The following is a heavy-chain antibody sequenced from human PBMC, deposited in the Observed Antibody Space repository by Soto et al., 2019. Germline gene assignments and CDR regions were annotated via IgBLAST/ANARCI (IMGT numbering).Heavy chain of an antibody. J-gene: IGHJ4*02. V-gene: IGHV3-74*01. CDR3: AKDLFFVDLDYYDSSGYYS. CDR1: GFTFSDYA. Sequence: GGSLRLSCAASGFTFSDYAIHWVRQAPGKGLVWVSRINGDGGSTSYADSVKGRFTISRDNAKNTLYLQMNSLRAEDTAVYYCAKDLFFVDLDYYDSSGYYSWGQGTLVTVSS. D-gene: IGHD3-22*01. CDR2: INGDGGST.